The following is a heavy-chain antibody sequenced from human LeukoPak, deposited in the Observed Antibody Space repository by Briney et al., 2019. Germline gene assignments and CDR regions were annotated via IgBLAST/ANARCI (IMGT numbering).Heavy chain of an antibody. CDR2: MYYSGST. D-gene: IGHD6-13*01. V-gene: IGHV4-39*01. CDR1: GGSISGSNYY. CDR3: ASRIAAAVHFDY. Sequence: SETLSLTCTVSGGSISGSNYYWGWIRQPPGKGLEWIGSMYYSGSTYYSPSLKSRVTISVDTSKNQFSLKLSSVTAADTAVYYCASRIAAAVHFDYWGQGTLVTVSS. J-gene: IGHJ4*02.